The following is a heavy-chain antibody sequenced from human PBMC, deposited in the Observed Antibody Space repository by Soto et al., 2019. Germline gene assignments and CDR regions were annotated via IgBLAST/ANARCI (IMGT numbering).Heavy chain of an antibody. CDR1: AYSFTSYY. Sequence: ASVKVSCKASAYSFTSYYLHWVRHAPGQGLEWMGWLDPNTGRTNYAQKFKGRVAMTSDTSISTAYMELHSLTSDDSAVYYCGRDGGDIISPDLAHWLDPWGQGTLVTVSS. J-gene: IGHJ5*02. V-gene: IGHV1-2*02. CDR2: LDPNTGRT. D-gene: IGHD5-12*01. CDR3: GRDGGDIISPDLAHWLDP.